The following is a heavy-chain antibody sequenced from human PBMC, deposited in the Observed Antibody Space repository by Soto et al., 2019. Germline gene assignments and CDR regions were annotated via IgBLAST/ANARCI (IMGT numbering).Heavy chain of an antibody. V-gene: IGHV4-59*01. D-gene: IGHD3-22*01. Sequence: SETLSLTCTVSGGAISSYYWSWIRQPPGKGLEWIGYIYYSGSTNYNPSLKSRVTISVDTSKDQFSLKLSSVTAADTAVYYCARGRVDYYDSSGYRDYYYYGMDVWGQGTTVTVS. CDR3: ARGRVDYYDSSGYRDYYYYGMDV. J-gene: IGHJ6*02. CDR2: IYYSGST. CDR1: GGAISSYY.